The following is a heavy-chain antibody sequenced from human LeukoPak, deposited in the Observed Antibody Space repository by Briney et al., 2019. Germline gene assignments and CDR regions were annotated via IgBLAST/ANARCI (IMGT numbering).Heavy chain of an antibody. J-gene: IGHJ1*01. CDR2: ISGSAFST. CDR1: GFTFSISA. CDR3: AKEMITMVRGVTITKYFQH. V-gene: IGHV3-23*01. D-gene: IGHD3-10*01. Sequence: GGPLRLSCAASGFTFSISAMNWVRQTPEKGLEWVDGISGSAFSTYYADSVKGRFTISRDNSRNTLYLQMISLRAEDTAVYYCAKEMITMVRGVTITKYFQHWGQGSLVTVSS.